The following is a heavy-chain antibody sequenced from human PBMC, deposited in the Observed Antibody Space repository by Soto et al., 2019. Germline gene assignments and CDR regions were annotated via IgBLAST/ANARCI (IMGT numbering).Heavy chain of an antibody. D-gene: IGHD3-22*01. CDR1: GGSIRSSSYY. J-gene: IGHJ4*02. CDR3: ASSMGESITVIVV. CDR2: IYYSGST. Sequence: QLQLQESGTGLVKPSETLSLTCTVSGGSIRSSSYYWGWIRQPPGKGLEWIGSIYYSGSTYYNPSLKSRVTRSVDTFKNQFSLKLSAVTAADTAVDYCASSMGESITVIVVCGQGTLVTLSS. V-gene: IGHV4-39*01.